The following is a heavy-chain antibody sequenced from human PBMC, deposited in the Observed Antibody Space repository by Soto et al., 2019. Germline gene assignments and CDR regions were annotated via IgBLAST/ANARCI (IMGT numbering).Heavy chain of an antibody. J-gene: IGHJ4*02. Sequence: LSLSFEVSGLTFSNFAMSWVRQAPGKGLEWASAIGGSSGTTFYTDSVKGRFTISKDYAKNMLYLQMNSLRAEDTAVYYCAKFKGFNWNYVFDYWGQGVPVTVSS. CDR1: GLTFSNFA. D-gene: IGHD1-7*01. CDR3: AKFKGFNWNYVFDY. CDR2: IGGSSGTT. V-gene: IGHV3-23*01.